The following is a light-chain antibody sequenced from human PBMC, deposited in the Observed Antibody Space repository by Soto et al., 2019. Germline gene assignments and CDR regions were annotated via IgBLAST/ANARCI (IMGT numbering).Light chain of an antibody. J-gene: IGKJ5*01. CDR2: YAS. CDR1: QSVSNN. V-gene: IGKV3-15*01. CDR3: QQDNNCPPIT. Sequence: EIMMTQSPATLSVSPGERATLSCRASQSVSNNLAWYQQKPGQAPRLLIYYASTMATGIPARFSGSGSGTEFTLTISGLQSEDVALSYGQQDNNCPPITFGLGTRLESK.